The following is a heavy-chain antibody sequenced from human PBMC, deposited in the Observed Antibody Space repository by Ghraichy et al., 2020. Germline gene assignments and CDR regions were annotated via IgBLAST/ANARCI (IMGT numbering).Heavy chain of an antibody. CDR3: AKDLVELNNY. CDR1: GFSFASHT. J-gene: IGHJ4*02. CDR2: INGNGGST. V-gene: IGHV3-23*01. D-gene: IGHD1-7*01. Sequence: GGSLRLSCGASGFSFASHTMTWVRQAPWKGLEWVSAINGNGGSTYNADSVKGRFTISRDNSNNTLYLEMNNLRAEDTALYYCAKDLVELNNYWGQGTLVTASP.